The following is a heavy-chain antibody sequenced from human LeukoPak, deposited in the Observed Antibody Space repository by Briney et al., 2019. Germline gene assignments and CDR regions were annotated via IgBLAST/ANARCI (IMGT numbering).Heavy chain of an antibody. V-gene: IGHV1-18*01. J-gene: IGHJ4*02. CDR3: ATAAYVLRYFDWPYYFDY. D-gene: IGHD3-9*01. CDR2: ISAYNGNT. Sequence: ASVKVSCKASGYTFTSYGISWVRQAPGQGLEWMGWISAYNGNTNYAQKFQGRVTMTEDTSTDTAYMELSGLRSEDTAVYYCATAAYVLRYFDWPYYFDYWGQGTLVTVFS. CDR1: GYTFTSYG.